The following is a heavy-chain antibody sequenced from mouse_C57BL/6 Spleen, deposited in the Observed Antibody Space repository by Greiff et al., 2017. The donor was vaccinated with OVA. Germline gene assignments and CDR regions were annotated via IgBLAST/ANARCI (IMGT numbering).Heavy chain of an antibody. CDR3: ARSGDYDFAY. CDR1: GYTFTSYW. CDR2: IDPSDSET. D-gene: IGHD2-4*01. J-gene: IGHJ3*01. Sequence: QVQLQQPGAELVRPGSSVKLSCKASGYTFTSYWMHWVKQRPIQGLEWIGNIDPSDSETHYNQRFKDKATLTVDKSSSTAYMQLSSLTSEDSAVYYCARSGDYDFAYWGQGTLVTVSA. V-gene: IGHV1-52*01.